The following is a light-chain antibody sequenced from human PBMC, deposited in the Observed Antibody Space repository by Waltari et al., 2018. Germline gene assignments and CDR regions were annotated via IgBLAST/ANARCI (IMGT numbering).Light chain of an antibody. CDR3: SSYISSSTLEL. J-gene: IGLJ2*01. CDR1: SSDVGGYNY. Sequence: QSALTQPASVSGSPGQSITIHRTGTSSDVGGYNYVSGYQQHTDKAPKLMIYDVSNRPSGGSNRFSGSKSGNTASLTISGLQAEDEADYYCSSYISSSTLELFGGGTSLTVL. V-gene: IGLV2-14*03. CDR2: DVS.